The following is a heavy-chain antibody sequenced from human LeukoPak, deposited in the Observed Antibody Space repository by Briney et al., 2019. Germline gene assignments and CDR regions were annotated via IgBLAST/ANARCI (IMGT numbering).Heavy chain of an antibody. J-gene: IGHJ4*02. Sequence: GGSLRLSCAASGFTFDDYAMHWVRQAPGKGLEWVSLISWDGGSTYYADSVKGRFTISRDNSKNSLYLQMNSLRAEDTALYYCAKDDDSSGWYWGQGTLVTVSS. CDR2: ISWDGGST. CDR1: GFTFDDYA. V-gene: IGHV3-43D*03. CDR3: AKDDDSSGWY. D-gene: IGHD6-19*01.